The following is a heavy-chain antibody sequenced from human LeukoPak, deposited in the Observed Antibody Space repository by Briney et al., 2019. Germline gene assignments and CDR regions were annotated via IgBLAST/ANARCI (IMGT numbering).Heavy chain of an antibody. V-gene: IGHV3-48*03. D-gene: IGHD2-2*01. J-gene: IGHJ4*02. CDR1: GFTFISYE. CDR3: ARETEDCTSSSCDEAFDC. Sequence: GGSLRLSCVASGFTFISYEMIWISQAPGKGMEWVAYMSGSGSTTYYADSVRGRFTTCRVNAENSLYLQRNNLRAEDTAIYYCARETEDCTSSSCDEAFDCWGQGTLVTVSS. CDR2: MSGSGSTT.